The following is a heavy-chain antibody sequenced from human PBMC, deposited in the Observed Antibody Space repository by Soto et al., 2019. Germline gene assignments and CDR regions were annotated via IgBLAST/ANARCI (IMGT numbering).Heavy chain of an antibody. CDR1: GGSFSGYY. CDR2: INHSGST. J-gene: IGHJ5*02. D-gene: IGHD5-18*01. Sequence: QVQLQQWGAGLLKPSETLSLTCAVYGGSFSGYYWSWIRQPPGKGLEWIGEINHSGSTNYNPSLKSRVTISVDTSKNQFSLKLSSVTAADTAVYYCARGVDTAMVRFDPWGQGTLVTVS. V-gene: IGHV4-34*01. CDR3: ARGVDTAMVRFDP.